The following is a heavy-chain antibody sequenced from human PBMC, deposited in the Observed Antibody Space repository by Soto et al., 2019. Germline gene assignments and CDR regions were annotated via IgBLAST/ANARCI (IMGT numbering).Heavy chain of an antibody. Sequence: PSETLSLTCTVSGAFISGYYWSWIRQPAGKGLEWIGRIYTSGSTKYSPSLKSRATMSVDTSKKQFSLKLNSVTAADTAVYYCARESTVAGTDNWFDSWGQGTLVIVSS. CDR3: ARESTVAGTDNWFDS. CDR2: IYTSGST. CDR1: GAFISGYY. V-gene: IGHV4-4*07. D-gene: IGHD6-13*01. J-gene: IGHJ5*01.